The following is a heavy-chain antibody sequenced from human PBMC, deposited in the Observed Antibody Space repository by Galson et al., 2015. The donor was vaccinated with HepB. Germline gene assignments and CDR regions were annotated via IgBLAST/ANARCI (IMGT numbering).Heavy chain of an antibody. Sequence: SVKVSCKASGYTFNAYYIYWVRPAPGQGLEWMGRINPNNGDTNYAQKFQGRVTMTRDTSITTAYMEMSGLRYDDTAVYYWAKDPGVTTTSWGLYDTYYAMDVWGRGTTVTVS. CDR1: GYTFNAYY. V-gene: IGHV1-2*06. J-gene: IGHJ6*02. D-gene: IGHD2-21*02. CDR2: INPNNGDT. CDR3: AKDPGVTTTSWGLYDTYYAMDV.